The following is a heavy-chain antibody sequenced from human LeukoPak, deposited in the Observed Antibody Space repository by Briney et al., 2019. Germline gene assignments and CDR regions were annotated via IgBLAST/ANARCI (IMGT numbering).Heavy chain of an antibody. J-gene: IGHJ5*02. Sequence: GGSLRLSCAASGFTSSDYYMSWIRQAPGKGLEWVSYISSSGSTIYYADSVKGRFTISRDNAKNSLYLQMNSLRAEDTAVYYCAKIGLIVVVPAANNWFDPWGQGTLVTVSS. CDR2: ISSSGSTI. CDR3: AKIGLIVVVPAANNWFDP. V-gene: IGHV3-11*04. D-gene: IGHD2-2*01. CDR1: GFTSSDYY.